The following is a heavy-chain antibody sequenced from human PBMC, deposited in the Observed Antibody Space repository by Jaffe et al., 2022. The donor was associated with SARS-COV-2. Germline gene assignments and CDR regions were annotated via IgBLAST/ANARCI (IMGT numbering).Heavy chain of an antibody. CDR2: IKSKTDGGTT. V-gene: IGHV3-15*01. D-gene: IGHD3-22*01. CDR1: GFTFSNAW. J-gene: IGHJ1*01. Sequence: EVQLVESGGGLVKPGGSLRLSCAASGFTFSNAWMSWVRQAPGKGLEWVGRIKSKTDGGTTDYAAPVKGRFTISRDDSKNTLYLQMNSLKTEDTAVYYCTTGDPWLLVSAEYFQHWGQGTLVTVSS. CDR3: TTGDPWLLVSAEYFQH.